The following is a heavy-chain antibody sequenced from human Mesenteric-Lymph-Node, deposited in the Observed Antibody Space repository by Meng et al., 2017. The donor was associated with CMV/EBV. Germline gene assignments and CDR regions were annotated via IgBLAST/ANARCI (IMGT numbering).Heavy chain of an antibody. CDR2: INSEGSRT. J-gene: IGHJ5*02. CDR1: GFTFSNYW. Sequence: GGSLRLSCAASGFTFSNYWMHWVRQVPGEGLVRVSRINSEGSRTDYADSVKGRFTISRDSAKNTLYLQMNSLRAEDTAVYYCARVSGASWFDPWGQGTLVTVSS. D-gene: IGHD7-27*01. V-gene: IGHV3-74*01. CDR3: ARVSGASWFDP.